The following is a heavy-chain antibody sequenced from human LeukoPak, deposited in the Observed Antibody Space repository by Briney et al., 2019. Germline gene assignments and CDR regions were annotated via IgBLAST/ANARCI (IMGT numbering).Heavy chain of an antibody. CDR2: IYYSGST. CDR3: ATRRGFELFFDL. J-gene: IGHJ4*02. D-gene: IGHD3-10*01. Sequence: SETLSLTCTVSGGSISSSSYYWGWIRQPPGKGLEWIGSIYYSGSTYYDPSLKSRVTISVDTSKNQFSLKLSSVTAADTAVYVCATRRGFELFFDLWGQGTRVTVSS. CDR1: GGSISSSSYY. V-gene: IGHV4-39*07.